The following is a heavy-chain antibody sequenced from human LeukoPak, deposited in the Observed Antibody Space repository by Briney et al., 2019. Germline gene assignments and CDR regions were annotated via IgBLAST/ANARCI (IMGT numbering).Heavy chain of an antibody. D-gene: IGHD5-12*01. Sequence: SETLSLTCAVYGGSFSGFHWTWIRQPPGKGLEWIGEINHSGSTSYNLSLKSRVTISVDTSKNQFSLKLTSVTAADTAVYYCARGQYSDWPPPYYWGQGTLVAVSS. V-gene: IGHV4-34*01. CDR1: GGSFSGFH. CDR3: ARGQYSDWPPPYY. CDR2: INHSGST. J-gene: IGHJ4*02.